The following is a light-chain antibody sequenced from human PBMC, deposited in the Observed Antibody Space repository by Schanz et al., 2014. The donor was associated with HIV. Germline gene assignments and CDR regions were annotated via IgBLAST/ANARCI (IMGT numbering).Light chain of an antibody. J-gene: IGLJ2*01. CDR1: SSDVGDYDY. V-gene: IGLV2-14*03. CDR3: TSYTTNRTVA. CDR2: DAN. Sequence: QSALTQPASVSGSPGQSITISCTGTSSDVGDYDYVSWYQQHPGKAPKLMLYDANNRPSGVSDRFSGSKSGNTASLNISGLQADDEADYYCTSYTTNRTVAFGGGTKLTVL.